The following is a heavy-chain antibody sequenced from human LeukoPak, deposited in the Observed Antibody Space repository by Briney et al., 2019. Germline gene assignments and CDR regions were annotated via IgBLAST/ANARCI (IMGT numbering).Heavy chain of an antibody. V-gene: IGHV3-33*08. CDR2: IWYDGTNK. J-gene: IGHJ4*02. CDR3: TRDSYPHPAHNFDY. Sequence: GGSLRLSCAASGFTFSNYAMTWVRQAPGKGLEWVAVIWYDGTNKYYADSVKGRFTISRDNSKNTLYLQMNSLKAEDTAVYYCTRDSYPHPAHNFDYWGQGTLVTVSS. CDR1: GFTFSNYA. D-gene: IGHD5-18*01.